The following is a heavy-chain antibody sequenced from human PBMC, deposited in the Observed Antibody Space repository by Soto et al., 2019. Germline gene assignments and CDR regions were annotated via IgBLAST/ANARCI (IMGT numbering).Heavy chain of an antibody. V-gene: IGHV3-33*01. J-gene: IGHJ6*02. CDR3: ARVGATYRAYYYYGMDV. D-gene: IGHD5-12*01. CDR1: GFTFSSYG. CDR2: IWYDGSNK. Sequence: LRLSCAASGFTFSSYGMHWVRQAPGKGLEWVAGIWYDGSNKYYADSVKGRFTISRDNSKNALYLQMNSLRAEDTAVYYCARVGATYRAYYYYGMDVGGQGTTGTVS.